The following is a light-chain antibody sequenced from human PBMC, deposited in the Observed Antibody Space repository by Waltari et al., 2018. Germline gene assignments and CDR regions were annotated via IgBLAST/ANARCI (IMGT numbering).Light chain of an antibody. J-gene: IGKJ2*01. Sequence: DIQMTQSPSSLSASVGDRVTITCRASQSISRHLNWYQHNPWKAPNLLIFGESNLQSGVPLRFSGSGSGTDFTLTISSLEPEDFATYYCQQSYSTLYTFGQGTRLEIK. V-gene: IGKV1-39*01. CDR3: QQSYSTLYT. CDR2: GES. CDR1: QSISRH.